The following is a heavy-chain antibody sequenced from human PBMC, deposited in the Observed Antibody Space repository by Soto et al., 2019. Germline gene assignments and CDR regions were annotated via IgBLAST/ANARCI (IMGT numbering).Heavy chain of an antibody. CDR2: INSDGIST. D-gene: IGHD3-22*01. V-gene: IGHV3-74*01. J-gene: IGHJ5*02. CDR3: AKTGDSSGYNWFDP. Sequence: GGSLRLSCAASGFTFSSYWMHWVRQAPGKGLVWVSRINSDGISTSYADSVKGRFTISRDNAKNTLYLQMNSLRAEDTALYHCAKTGDSSGYNWFDPWGRGPLVTVSS. CDR1: GFTFSSYW.